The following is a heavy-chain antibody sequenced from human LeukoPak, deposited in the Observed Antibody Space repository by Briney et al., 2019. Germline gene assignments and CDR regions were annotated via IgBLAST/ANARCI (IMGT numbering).Heavy chain of an antibody. CDR2: IFYTGTT. J-gene: IGHJ5*02. Sequence: SETLSLTCTVSGDSMSGRYWSWIRQSPEKGLEWIGYIFYTGTTNYNLSLKSRVTISVDTSKNQFSLNLSSVTAADTAVYYCARVPSGVRGVKRWFDPWGQGTLVTVSS. D-gene: IGHD3-10*01. V-gene: IGHV4-59*11. CDR3: ARVPSGVRGVKRWFDP. CDR1: GDSMSGRY.